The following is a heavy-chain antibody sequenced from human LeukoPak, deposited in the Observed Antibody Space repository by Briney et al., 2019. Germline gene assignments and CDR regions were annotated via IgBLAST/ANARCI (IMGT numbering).Heavy chain of an antibody. CDR1: GFTFSSYE. D-gene: IGHD2-8*01. V-gene: IGHV3-48*03. CDR3: ARAPRVGNGDY. CDR2: ISSSGSTI. Sequence: GGFLRLSCAASGFTFSSYEMNWVRQAPGKGLEWVSYISSSGSTIYYADSVKGRFTISRDNAKNSLYLQMNSLRAEDTAVYYCARAPRVGNGDYWGQGTLVTVSS. J-gene: IGHJ4*02.